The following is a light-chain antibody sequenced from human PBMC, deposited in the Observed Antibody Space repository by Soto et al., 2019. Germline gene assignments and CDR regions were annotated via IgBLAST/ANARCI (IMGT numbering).Light chain of an antibody. V-gene: IGKV3-11*01. CDR1: QSVSSY. CDR3: QQHNNWPPSIT. Sequence: EIVLTQSPATLSLSPGERATFSCRASQSVSSYLAWFHQKPGQAPRLLIYDASTRATGIAARFSGSGSRTDFTLTISSLEPEDFAVYYCQQHNNWPPSITFGQGTRLEIK. J-gene: IGKJ5*01. CDR2: DAS.